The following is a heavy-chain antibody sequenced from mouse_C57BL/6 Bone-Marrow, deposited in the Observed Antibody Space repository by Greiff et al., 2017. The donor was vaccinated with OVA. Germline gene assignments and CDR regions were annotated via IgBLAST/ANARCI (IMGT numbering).Heavy chain of an antibody. V-gene: IGHV5-12*01. Sequence: EVKLEESGGGLVQPGGSLKLSCAASGFTFSDYYMYWVRQTPEKRLEWVAYISNGGGSTYYPDTVKGRFTISRDNAKNTLYLQMSRLKSEDTAMYYGARQRNTLSYWYFDVWGTGTTVTVSS. J-gene: IGHJ1*03. CDR3: ARQRNTLSYWYFDV. CDR1: GFTFSDYY. CDR2: ISNGGGST.